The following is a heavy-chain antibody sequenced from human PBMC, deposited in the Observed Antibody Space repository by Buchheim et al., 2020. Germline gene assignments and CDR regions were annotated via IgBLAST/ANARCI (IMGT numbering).Heavy chain of an antibody. J-gene: IGHJ4*02. CDR3: AKDWAITFGGVIVTYFDY. V-gene: IGHV3-30*02. Sequence: QVQLVESGGGVVQPGRSLRLSCASSVFTFSSYGMHWVRQAPGKGLEWVAFIRYDGSNKYYADSVKGRFTISRDNSKNTLYLQMNRLRAEDTAVYYCAKDWAITFGGVIVTYFDYWGQGTL. CDR2: IRYDGSNK. CDR1: VFTFSSYG. D-gene: IGHD3-16*02.